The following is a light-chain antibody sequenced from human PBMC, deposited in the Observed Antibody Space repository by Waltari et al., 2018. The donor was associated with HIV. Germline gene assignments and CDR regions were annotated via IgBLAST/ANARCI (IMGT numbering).Light chain of an antibody. CDR3: QQYNSYPWT. CDR2: KAS. CDR1: QRVNTW. V-gene: IGKV1-5*03. J-gene: IGKJ1*01. Sequence: DIQMTQSPSTLSPSVGDTITVPCRASQRVNTWLAWYERSPGNAPKLLISKASSLPSGAPSTFSGTGSATEFPLTIPSLQPADFAMYYCQQYNSYPWTIVKGTKLEIK.